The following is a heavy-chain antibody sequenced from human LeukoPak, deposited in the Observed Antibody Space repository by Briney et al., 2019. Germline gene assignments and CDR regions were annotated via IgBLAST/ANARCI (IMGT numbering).Heavy chain of an antibody. J-gene: IGHJ4*02. Sequence: GGSLRLSCVASGFTFTKCAMSWIRQAPGKGLEWVAIITATGDTAYYADSVKGRFTISRDNSRNTVYMHMDSLRAEDTAIYYCAGDRNSDWYSPLDYWGQGSQVTVSP. V-gene: IGHV3-23*01. D-gene: IGHD6-19*01. CDR3: AGDRNSDWYSPLDY. CDR1: GFTFTKCA. CDR2: ITATGDTA.